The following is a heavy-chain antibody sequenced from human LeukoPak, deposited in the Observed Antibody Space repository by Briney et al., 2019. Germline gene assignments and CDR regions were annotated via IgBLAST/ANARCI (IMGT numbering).Heavy chain of an antibody. CDR3: AKSPYYDFWSGSET. J-gene: IGHJ4*02. CDR1: GFTFSSYA. CDR2: ISGSGCST. Sequence: GGSLRLSCAASGFTFSSYAMSWVRQAPGKGLEWVSAISGSGCSTYYADSVKGRFTISRDNSKNTLYLQMNSLRAEDTAVYYCAKSPYYDFWSGSETWGQGTLVTVSS. V-gene: IGHV3-23*01. D-gene: IGHD3-3*01.